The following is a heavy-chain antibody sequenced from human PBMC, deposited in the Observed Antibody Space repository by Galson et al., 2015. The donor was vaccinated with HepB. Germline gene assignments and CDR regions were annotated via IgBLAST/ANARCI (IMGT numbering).Heavy chain of an antibody. D-gene: IGHD6-19*01. V-gene: IGHV4-39*01. CDR1: GGSVSSSGYY. CDR2: MYYSGST. Sequence: SETLSLTCTVSGGSVSSSGYYWGWIRQSPGKDLEWIGNMYYSGSTYYNPSLKSRVTISVDTSNNQFSLTLSSVTAADTAVYYCARLLYTSGWYDYWGQGTLVTVSS. J-gene: IGHJ4*02. CDR3: ARLLYTSGWYDY.